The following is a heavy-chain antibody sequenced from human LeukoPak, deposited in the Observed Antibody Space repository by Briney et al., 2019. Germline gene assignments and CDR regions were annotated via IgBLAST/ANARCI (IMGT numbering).Heavy chain of an antibody. CDR2: LHTSGST. V-gene: IGHV4-4*07. J-gene: IGHJ4*02. CDR3: ASLRERSYYARGFDY. Sequence: SETLSFACTVSGGSISSYYWSWIRQPAGEGLEWIGRLHTSGSTHYNPSLKSRVTMSVDTSKNQFSLKLSSVTAADTAVYYCASLRERSYYARGFDYWGQGTLVTVSS. CDR1: GGSISSYY. D-gene: IGHD1-26*01.